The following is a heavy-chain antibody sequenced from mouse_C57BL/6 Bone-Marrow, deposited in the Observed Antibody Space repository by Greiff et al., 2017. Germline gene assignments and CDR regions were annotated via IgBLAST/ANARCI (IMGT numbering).Heavy chain of an antibody. CDR1: GYTFTNYW. V-gene: IGHV1-63*01. Sequence: QVHVKQSGAELVRPGTSVTMSCQASGYTFTNYWIGWAQQRPGHGLEWIGDIYPGGGSTNYNEKFKGKATLSANKSSSTTYMQFLSLTSVYSAVYYCSREVLRRGGFAYGGQGTLVTVSA. J-gene: IGHJ3*01. CDR2: IYPGGGST. CDR3: SREVLRRGGFAY. D-gene: IGHD1-1*01.